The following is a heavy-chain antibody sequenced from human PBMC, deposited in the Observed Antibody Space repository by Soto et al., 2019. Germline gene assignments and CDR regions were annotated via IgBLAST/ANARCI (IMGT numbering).Heavy chain of an antibody. CDR3: ARGGQIIVGATPDAFDI. D-gene: IGHD1-26*01. CDR2: INPNSSGT. V-gene: IGHV1-2*04. J-gene: IGHJ3*02. CDR1: GYTFTGYY. Sequence: QVQLVQSGAEVKKPGASVKVSCKASGYTFTGYYMHWVRQAPGQGLEWMGWINPNSSGTNYAQKFQGWVTMTRDTSNSTAYMEVSRLRSDDTAGYYCARGGQIIVGATPDAFDIWGQGTMVTVSS.